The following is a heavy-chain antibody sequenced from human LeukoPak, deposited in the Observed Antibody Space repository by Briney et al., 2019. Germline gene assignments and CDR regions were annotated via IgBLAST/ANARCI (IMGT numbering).Heavy chain of an antibody. CDR3: ARQSRGIAVAGLDY. J-gene: IGHJ4*02. D-gene: IGHD6-19*01. CDR2: IYYNGST. CDR1: GGSISSYY. Sequence: KTSETLSLTCTVPGGSISSYYWTWIRQPPGKGLEWIGYIYYNGSTNYNPSLKSRVTISLDASKNQFSLKLSSVTAADTAVYYCARQSRGIAVAGLDYWGQGTLVTVSS. V-gene: IGHV4-59*08.